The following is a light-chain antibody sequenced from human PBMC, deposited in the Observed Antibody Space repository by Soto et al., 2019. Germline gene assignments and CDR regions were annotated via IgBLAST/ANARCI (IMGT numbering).Light chain of an antibody. V-gene: IGLV2-14*01. J-gene: IGLJ3*02. Sequence: QSALTQPASVSGSPGQSITISCTGTSSDVGGYNYVSWYQQHPGKAPKHMIYEVSNRPSGVSNRFSGSKSGNRAALTITGLQAEDEADYYCSSYTSSSTPWVFGGGTKLTVL. CDR1: SSDVGGYNY. CDR2: EVS. CDR3: SSYTSSSTPWV.